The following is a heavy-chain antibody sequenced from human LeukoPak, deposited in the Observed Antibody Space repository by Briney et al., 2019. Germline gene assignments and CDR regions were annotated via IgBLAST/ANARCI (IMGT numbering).Heavy chain of an antibody. CDR3: AIYYGSGSPPFYYYYGMDA. J-gene: IGHJ6*02. CDR1: GYSFPTYW. V-gene: IGHV5-51*01. CDR2: INPADSDT. D-gene: IGHD3-10*01. Sequence: GEALKISCKCSGYSFPTYWIGWVRQMPGKGLEWMGIINPADSDTTYSPSFQGRVTISADKSITTTYLHWSSLQASDTAIYYCAIYYGSGSPPFYYYYGMDAWGQGTPVTVSS.